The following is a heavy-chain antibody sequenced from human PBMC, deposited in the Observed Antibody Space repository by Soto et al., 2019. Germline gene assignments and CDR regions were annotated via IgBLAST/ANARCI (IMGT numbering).Heavy chain of an antibody. Sequence: QITLKESGPTLVKPTQTLTLTCTFSGFSLSTREVGVGWLRQPPGKALEWLALIYWDDDKRYSPSLKSRFTIIKDTSKNQVVLTMTNMDPVDTATYYCAHITMLRGVVPLFDPWGQGTLVTVSS. V-gene: IGHV2-5*02. CDR3: AHITMLRGVVPLFDP. J-gene: IGHJ5*02. D-gene: IGHD3-10*01. CDR1: GFSLSTREVG. CDR2: IYWDDDK.